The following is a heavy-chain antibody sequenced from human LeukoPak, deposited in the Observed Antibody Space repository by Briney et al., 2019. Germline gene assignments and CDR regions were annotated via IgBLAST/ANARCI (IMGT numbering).Heavy chain of an antibody. J-gene: IGHJ5*02. CDR3: ARDHTTLTGHIQYFDP. D-gene: IGHD1-20*01. V-gene: IGHV4-38-2*02. CDR2: IYHSGGST. CDR1: TYSISSSHY. Sequence: SETLSLTCTVSTYSISSSHYWGWIRPSPGRGLEWIGNIYHSGGSTFYNPSRESRITISLDTSNNQFSLKLNSVTAADTAVYYCARDHTTLTGHIQYFDPWGQGTLVTVSS.